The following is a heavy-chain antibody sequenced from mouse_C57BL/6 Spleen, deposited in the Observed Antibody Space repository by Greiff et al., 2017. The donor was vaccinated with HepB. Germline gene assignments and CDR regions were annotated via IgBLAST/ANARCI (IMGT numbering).Heavy chain of an antibody. CDR1: GYTFTSYW. CDR3: AKGRAYYYGSSYDYYAMDY. V-gene: IGHV1-55*01. D-gene: IGHD1-1*01. CDR2: IYPGSGST. Sequence: VQLQQSGAELVKPGASVKMSCKASGYTFTSYWITWVKQRPGQGLEWIGDIYPGSGSTNYNEKFKSKATLTVDTSSSTAYMQLSSLTSEDSAVYYCAKGRAYYYGSSYDYYAMDYWGQGTSVTVSS. J-gene: IGHJ4*01.